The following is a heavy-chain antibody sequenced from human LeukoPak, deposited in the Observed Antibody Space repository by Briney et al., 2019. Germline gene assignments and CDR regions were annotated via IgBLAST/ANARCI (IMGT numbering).Heavy chain of an antibody. Sequence: KPSETLSLTCVVYGGSFSGYYWSWIRQPPGKGLEWIGEINHSGSTNYNPSLKSRVTISIDMSKNQFSLKLSSVTAADTAVYYCARGLAVAGTRYFDLWGRGTPVTVSS. J-gene: IGHJ2*01. CDR3: ARGLAVAGTRYFDL. V-gene: IGHV4-34*01. D-gene: IGHD6-19*01. CDR1: GGSFSGYY. CDR2: INHSGST.